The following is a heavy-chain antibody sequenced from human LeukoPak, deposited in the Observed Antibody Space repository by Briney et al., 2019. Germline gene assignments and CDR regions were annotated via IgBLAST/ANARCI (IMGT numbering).Heavy chain of an antibody. D-gene: IGHD4-17*01. Sequence: SQTLSLTCTVSGGSISSGDYYWSWIRPPSGKGLEWIGYLYYSGSTYYNPSLKSRVTISVDTSKNQSSLKLSSVTAADTAVYYCARDPTDGDYGAYYYGMDLWGQGTTVTVSS. CDR1: GGSISSGDYY. CDR2: LYYSGST. V-gene: IGHV4-30-4*08. J-gene: IGHJ6*02. CDR3: ARDPTDGDYGAYYYGMDL.